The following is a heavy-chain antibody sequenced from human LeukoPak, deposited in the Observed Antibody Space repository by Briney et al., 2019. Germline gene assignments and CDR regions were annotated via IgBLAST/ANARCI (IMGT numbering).Heavy chain of an antibody. J-gene: IGHJ6*02. D-gene: IGHD2-15*01. V-gene: IGHV5-51*01. Sequence: GASLKISSKGSGYSFTDYWIGWVRQMAGKGLEWMGIYTPSFPGQVTISADKSISTAYLQWSSLKASDSAMYYCARHGLAGCIGGRCFTSFHYYGMDVWGQGTTVTVSS. CDR1: GYSFTDYW. CDR3: ARHGLAGCIGGRCFTSFHYYGMDV.